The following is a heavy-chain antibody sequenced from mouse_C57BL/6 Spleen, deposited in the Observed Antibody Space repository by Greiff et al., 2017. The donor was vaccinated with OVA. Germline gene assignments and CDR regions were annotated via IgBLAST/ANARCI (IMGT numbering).Heavy chain of an antibody. CDR1: GYTFTDYE. J-gene: IGHJ3*01. CDR3: TREGLYDYDGTY. D-gene: IGHD2-4*01. CDR2: IDPETGGT. Sequence: QVQLQRSGAELVRPGASVTLSCKASGYTFTDYEMHWVKQTPVHGLEWIGAIDPETGGTAYNQKFKGKAILTADKSSSTAYMELRSLTSEDSAVYYCTREGLYDYDGTYWGQGTLVTVSA. V-gene: IGHV1-15*01.